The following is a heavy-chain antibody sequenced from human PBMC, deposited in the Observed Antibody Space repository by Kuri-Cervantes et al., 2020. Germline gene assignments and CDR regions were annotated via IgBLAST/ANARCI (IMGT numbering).Heavy chain of an antibody. CDR1: GFTFDDYA. J-gene: IGHJ4*02. V-gene: IGHV3-9*01. CDR2: ISWNSGSI. Sequence: SLKISCAASGFTFDDYAMHWVRQAPGKGLEWVSGISWNSGSIGYADSVKGRFTISRDNAKNSLYPQMNSLRAEDTAVYYCARDEGSGYYGSGTDYWGQGTLVTVSS. D-gene: IGHD3-10*01. CDR3: ARDEGSGYYGSGTDY.